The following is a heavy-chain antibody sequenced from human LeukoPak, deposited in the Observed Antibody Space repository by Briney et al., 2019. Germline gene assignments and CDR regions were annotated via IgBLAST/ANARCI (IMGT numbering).Heavy chain of an antibody. Sequence: GGSLRLSCAASGFTVSSIYMSWVRQAPGKGLEWVSVIYSGGSTYYAGSVKGRFTISRDNSKNTVYLQMDSLRAEDTAVYYCARGDGYNYWDYWGQGTLVTVSS. D-gene: IGHD5-24*01. CDR2: IYSGGST. J-gene: IGHJ4*02. V-gene: IGHV3-53*01. CDR3: ARGDGYNYWDY. CDR1: GFTVSSIY.